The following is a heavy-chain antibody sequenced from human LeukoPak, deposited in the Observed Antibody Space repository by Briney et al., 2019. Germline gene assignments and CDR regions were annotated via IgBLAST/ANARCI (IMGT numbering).Heavy chain of an antibody. V-gene: IGHV3-23*01. CDR2: ISDNGERT. CDR1: GFTFSTYG. D-gene: IGHD2-8*02. Sequence: GGSLRLSCAVSGFTFSTYGMNWVRQAPGKGLEWVSAISDNGERTYYADSVKGRFTISRDNSKSTLYLQMNSLRAEDTAVYYCAKERGVSKPYDYWGQGTVVTVSS. CDR3: AKERGVSKPYDY. J-gene: IGHJ4*02.